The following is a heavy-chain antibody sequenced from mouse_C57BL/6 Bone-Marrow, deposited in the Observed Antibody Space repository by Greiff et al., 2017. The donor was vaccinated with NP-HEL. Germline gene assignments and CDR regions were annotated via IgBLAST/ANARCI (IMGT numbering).Heavy chain of an antibody. CDR2: IDPSDSYT. J-gene: IGHJ1*03. V-gene: IGHV1-69*01. D-gene: IGHD1-1*01. CDR1: GYTFTSYW. Sequence: QVQLQQPGAELVMPGASVKLSCKASGYTFTSYWMHWVKQRPGQGLEWIGEIDPSDSYTNYNQKFNGKSTLTVDKSSSTAYMQLSSLTSEDSAVYYCARFYYYGSSYGYFDVWGTGTTVTVSS. CDR3: ARFYYYGSSYGYFDV.